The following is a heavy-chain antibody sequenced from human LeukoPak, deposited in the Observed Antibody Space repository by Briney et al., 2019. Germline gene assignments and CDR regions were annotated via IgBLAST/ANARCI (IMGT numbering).Heavy chain of an antibody. D-gene: IGHD4-17*01. V-gene: IGHV3-30*18. Sequence: GGSLRPSCAASGFTFSSYGMHWVRQAPGKGLEWVAVISYDGGNKYYADSVKGRFTISRDNSKNTLYLQMNSLRAEDTAVYYCAKGEDYGDFDYWGQGTLVTVSS. CDR1: GFTFSSYG. J-gene: IGHJ4*02. CDR3: AKGEDYGDFDY. CDR2: ISYDGGNK.